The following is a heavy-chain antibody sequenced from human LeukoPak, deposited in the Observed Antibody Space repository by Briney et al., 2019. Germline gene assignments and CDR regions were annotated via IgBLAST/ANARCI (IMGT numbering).Heavy chain of an antibody. CDR2: ISGSGGST. Sequence: HPGGSLRLSCAASGFTFSRYAMSWVRQAPGKGLVWVSAISGSGGSTHFADSVKGRFTISRDNSKNRLYLEMNSLRAEDTAVYYCAKGSCGYSYGCPFDYWGQGTLVTVSS. J-gene: IGHJ4*02. D-gene: IGHD5-18*01. CDR3: AKGSCGYSYGCPFDY. V-gene: IGHV3-23*01. CDR1: GFTFSRYA.